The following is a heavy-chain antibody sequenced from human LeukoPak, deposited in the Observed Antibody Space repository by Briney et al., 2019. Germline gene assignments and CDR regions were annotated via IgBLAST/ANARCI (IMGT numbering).Heavy chain of an antibody. V-gene: IGHV3-73*01. J-gene: IGHJ6*03. CDR1: GFTFSGSA. CDR2: IRSKANSYAT. D-gene: IGHD4-17*01. Sequence: PGGSLRLSCAASGFTFSGSAMHWVRQASGKGLEWVGRIRSKANSYATAYAASVKGRCTISRDDSKNTAYLQMNSLKTEDTAVYYCTRHGDYGYYYYYYMDVWGKGTTVTVSS. CDR3: TRHGDYGYYYYYYMDV.